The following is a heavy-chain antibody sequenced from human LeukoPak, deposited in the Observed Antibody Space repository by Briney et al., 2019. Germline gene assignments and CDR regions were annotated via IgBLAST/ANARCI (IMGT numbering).Heavy chain of an antibody. CDR2: ITNKAYGGTT. J-gene: IGHJ4*02. D-gene: IGHD3-3*02. CDR1: GFTFGDYD. CDR3: ARSGVSSFTYFNY. V-gene: IGHV3-49*03. Sequence: GGSLRLSCTASGFTFGDYDMTWFRQAPGKGLEWVGFITNKAYGGTTEYAASVKGRFTISRDDSKSIAYLQMNSLKSEDTAVYYCARSGVSSFTYFNYWGQGTLVTVSS.